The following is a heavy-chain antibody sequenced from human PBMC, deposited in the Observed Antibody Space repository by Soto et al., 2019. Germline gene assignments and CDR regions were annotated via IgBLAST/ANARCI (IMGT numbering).Heavy chain of an antibody. CDR2: INAGNWNT. CDR3: ARIGSPADYYGMDV. D-gene: IGHD1-26*01. J-gene: IGHJ6*02. Sequence: ASVKVSCKASGYTFSNFAMHWVRQAPGQRLEWMGWINAGNWNTKYSQKFQGRVTITTDTSASTAYMELSSLRSEDTAVYYCARIGSPADYYGMDVWGQGTKVTVSS. V-gene: IGHV1-3*01. CDR1: GYTFSNFA.